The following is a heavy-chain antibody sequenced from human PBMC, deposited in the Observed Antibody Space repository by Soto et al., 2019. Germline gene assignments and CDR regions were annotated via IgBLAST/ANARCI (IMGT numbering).Heavy chain of an antibody. CDR2: SKYGSTT. CDR3: ARHWITGSYNDAFDI. D-gene: IGHD1-26*01. CDR1: PCSISRRRCH. J-gene: IGHJ3*02. V-gene: IGHV4-39*01. Sequence: PSEAVSLTWTVSPCSISRRRCHWDWIRQPPGKSVEGIARSKYGSTTFYNPSLKSRGTLSVDTSKNHFALKLSPLTAGETSVYCCARHWITGSYNDAFDIWGQRTMV.